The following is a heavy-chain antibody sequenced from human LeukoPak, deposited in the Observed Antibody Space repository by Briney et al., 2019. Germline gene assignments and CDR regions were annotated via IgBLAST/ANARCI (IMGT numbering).Heavy chain of an antibody. CDR2: INWNGGST. CDR1: GFTFEDYG. CDR3: ARITAHRNYYMDG. Sequence: GGSLTLLCAASGFTFEDYGVIGLRPPREKGVEWVSGINWNGGSTRHADSVKRRFPISRDNAENSLYLQMNSLRAEDTGLYYCARITAHRNYYMDGWGKGTTVTVSS. J-gene: IGHJ6*03. V-gene: IGHV3-20*04. D-gene: IGHD3-10*01.